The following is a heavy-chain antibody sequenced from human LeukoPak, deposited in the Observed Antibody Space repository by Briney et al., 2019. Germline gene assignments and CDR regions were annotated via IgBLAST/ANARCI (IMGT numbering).Heavy chain of an antibody. D-gene: IGHD3-10*01. CDR1: GGTFSSYA. CDR2: IIPIFGTA. CDR3: ANWGLWFGELAPDY. V-gene: IGHV1-69*05. Sequence: SVKVSCKASGGTFSSYAISWVRQAPGQGLEWMGGIIPIFGTANYAQKFQGRVTITTDESTSTAYMELSSLRSEDTAVYYCANWGLWFGELAPDYWGQGTLVTVSS. J-gene: IGHJ4*02.